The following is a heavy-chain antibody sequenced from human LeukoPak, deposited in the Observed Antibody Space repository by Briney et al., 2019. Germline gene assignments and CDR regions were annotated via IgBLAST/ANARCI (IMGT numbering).Heavy chain of an antibody. CDR1: GYTFTSYY. Sequence: ASVKVSCKASGYTFTSYYMHWVRQAPGQGLEWMGIINPSGGSTSYAQKFQGRVTITADESTSTAYMELSSLRSEDTAVYYCARTASRARDGYSYDSYFDYWGQGTLVTVSS. D-gene: IGHD5-18*01. V-gene: IGHV1-46*01. CDR2: INPSGGST. J-gene: IGHJ4*02. CDR3: ARTASRARDGYSYDSYFDY.